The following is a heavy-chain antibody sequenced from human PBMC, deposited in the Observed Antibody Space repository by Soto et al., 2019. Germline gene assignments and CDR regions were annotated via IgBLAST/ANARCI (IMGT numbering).Heavy chain of an antibody. J-gene: IGHJ6*02. CDR1: GFSLSTSGVG. CDR2: IYWDDDK. CDR3: TKAPKLDYGMDV. Sequence: QITLKESGPTLVKPTQTLTLTCTFSGFSLSTSGVGVGWIRQPPGKALAWLALIYWDDDKRYSPSLKSRLTITKDTSKNQVVLTMTNMDPVDTATYYCTKAPKLDYGMDVWGQGTTVTVSS. V-gene: IGHV2-5*02.